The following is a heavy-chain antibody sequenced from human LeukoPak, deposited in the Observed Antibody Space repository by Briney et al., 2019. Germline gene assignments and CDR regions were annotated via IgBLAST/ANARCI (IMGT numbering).Heavy chain of an antibody. CDR3: ARRGYCSSTSCYLGP. CDR2: ISSSSSYI. J-gene: IGHJ5*02. D-gene: IGHD2-2*01. Sequence: PGGSLRLSCAASGFTVSSYSMNWVRQAPGKGLEWVSSISSSSSYIYYADSVKGRFTISRDNAKNSLYLQMNSLRAEDTAVYYCARRGYCSSTSCYLGPWGQGTLVTVSS. V-gene: IGHV3-21*01. CDR1: GFTVSSYS.